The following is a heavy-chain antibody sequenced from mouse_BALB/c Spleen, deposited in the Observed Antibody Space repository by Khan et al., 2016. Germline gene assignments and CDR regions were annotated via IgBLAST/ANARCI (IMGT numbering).Heavy chain of an antibody. V-gene: IGHV7-3*02. CDR3: QFTISRENSQSILYRQRNTVRAEDSATYYCAREGYYRYAMDY. CDR2: IRNKANGYTT. J-gene: IGHJ4*01. Sequence: EVELVESGGDLVQPGGSLRLSCATSGFTFTDYYMSWVRQPPGKALEWLGFIRNKANGYTTEYSASVKGRFTIPRDNSHRILYLQMHTPSAENNACVKGQFTISRENSQSILYRQRNTVRAEDSATYYCAREGYYRYAMDYWGQGTSVTVAA. D-gene: IGHD2-3*01. CDR1: GFTFTDYY.